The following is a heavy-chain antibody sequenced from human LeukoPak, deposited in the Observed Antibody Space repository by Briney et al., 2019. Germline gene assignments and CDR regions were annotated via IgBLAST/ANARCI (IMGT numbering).Heavy chain of an antibody. V-gene: IGHV3-21*01. J-gene: IGHJ3*02. Sequence: GGSLRLSCAASGFTFSSYSMNWVRQAPGKGLEWVSSISSSSYYIYYPDSVKGRFTISRDNAKNSLYLQMNSRRAEDAAVYYCAREVNDYDAFDIWGQGTMVTVSS. CDR2: ISSSSYYI. CDR3: AREVNDYDAFDI. CDR1: GFTFSSYS. D-gene: IGHD4-11*01.